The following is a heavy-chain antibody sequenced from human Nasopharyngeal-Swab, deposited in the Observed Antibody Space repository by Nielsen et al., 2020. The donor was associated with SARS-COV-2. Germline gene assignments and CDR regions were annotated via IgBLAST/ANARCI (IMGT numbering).Heavy chain of an antibody. D-gene: IGHD4-11*01. J-gene: IGHJ4*02. Sequence: GESLKISCSASGSSFKIYSMHWVRQAPGKGLEWVALISYDGTNKQYADSVKGRFTISRDNAKNTLYLQMNSLRGEDTAVYYCTRDIGGQYGYWGQGNLVTVSS. CDR3: TRDIGGQYGY. CDR2: ISYDGTNK. V-gene: IGHV3-30-3*01. CDR1: GSSFKIYS.